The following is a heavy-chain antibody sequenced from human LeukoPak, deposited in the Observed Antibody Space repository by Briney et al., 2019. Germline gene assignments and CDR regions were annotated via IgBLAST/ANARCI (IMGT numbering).Heavy chain of an antibody. CDR2: INPNSGCT. D-gene: IGHD3-22*01. V-gene: IGHV1-2*02. Sequence: ASVKVSFKASGYTFTSYYLHWVRQAPGQGPEWMGWINPNSGCTNYAQKFQDRVTMTGDTSISTAYMELNRLRSDDTAEYYCARALYYDSSGYYSSSYYYFQHWGQGTLVTVSS. CDR3: ARALYYDSSGYYSSSYYYFQH. J-gene: IGHJ1*01. CDR1: GYTFTSYY.